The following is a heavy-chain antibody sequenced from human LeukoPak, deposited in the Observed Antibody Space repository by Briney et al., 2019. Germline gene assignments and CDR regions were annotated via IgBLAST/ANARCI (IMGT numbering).Heavy chain of an antibody. V-gene: IGHV4-59*08. CDR2: IYYSGST. CDR3: ARQSQGYCSSTSCHSWFDP. D-gene: IGHD2-2*01. J-gene: IGHJ5*02. Sequence: PSETLSLTCTVSGGSISSYYWSWIRQPPGKGLEWIGYIYYSGSTNYNPSLKSRVTISVDTSKNQFSLKLSSVTAADTAVYYCARQSQGYCSSTSCHSWFDPWGQGTLVTVSS. CDR1: GGSISSYY.